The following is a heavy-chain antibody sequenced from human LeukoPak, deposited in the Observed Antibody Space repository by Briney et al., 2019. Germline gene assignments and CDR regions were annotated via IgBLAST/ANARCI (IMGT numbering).Heavy chain of an antibody. CDR2: ISSSSSYI. J-gene: IGHJ4*02. Sequence: GGSLRLSCAASGFTFSSYSMNWVRQAPGKGLEWVSSISSSSSYIYYADSVKGRFTTSRDNAKNSLYLQMNSLRAEDTAVYYCARDHDQLLHYFDYWGQGTLVTVSS. D-gene: IGHD2-2*01. CDR3: ARDHDQLLHYFDY. V-gene: IGHV3-21*01. CDR1: GFTFSSYS.